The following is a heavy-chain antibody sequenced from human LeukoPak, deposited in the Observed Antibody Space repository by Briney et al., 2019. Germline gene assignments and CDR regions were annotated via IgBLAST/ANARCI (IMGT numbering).Heavy chain of an antibody. CDR1: GFTFSDYW. V-gene: IGHV3-74*01. Sequence: SGGSLRLSCAASGFTFSDYWMHWVRQAPGKGLVWVSRIKSDGSNTNYADSVKGRFTISRDNAKNTLHLQMNSLRAEDTAVYYCARGGYYGSGRYYFDSWGQGTLVTVSS. J-gene: IGHJ4*02. D-gene: IGHD3-3*01. CDR3: ARGGYYGSGRYYFDS. CDR2: IKSDGSNT.